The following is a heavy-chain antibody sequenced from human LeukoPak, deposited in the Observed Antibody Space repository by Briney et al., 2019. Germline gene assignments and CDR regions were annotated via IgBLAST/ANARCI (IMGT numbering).Heavy chain of an antibody. CDR3: ARDIWFGESQIDY. J-gene: IGHJ4*02. Sequence: SETLSLTCAVYGGSFSGYYWSWIRQPPGKGLEWIGEINHSGSTNYNPSLKSRVTISVDTSKNQFSLKLSSVTAADTAVYYCARDIWFGESQIDYWGQGTLVTVSS. D-gene: IGHD3-10*01. CDR1: GGSFSGYY. CDR2: INHSGST. V-gene: IGHV4-34*01.